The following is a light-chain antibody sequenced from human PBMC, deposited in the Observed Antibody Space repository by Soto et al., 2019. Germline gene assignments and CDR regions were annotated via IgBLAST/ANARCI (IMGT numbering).Light chain of an antibody. CDR3: QSYDTVSVV. CDR2: ADN. V-gene: IGLV6-57*01. CDR1: SGSVASNY. J-gene: IGLJ2*01. Sequence: NFMLTQPHSVSESLGKRVTISCTRSSGSVASNYVQWYQQRPGSSPTTVIYADNQRHSGVPDRFSGSIDSSSNSASLTISGLETEDEADYYCQSYDTVSVVFGGGTKVTVL.